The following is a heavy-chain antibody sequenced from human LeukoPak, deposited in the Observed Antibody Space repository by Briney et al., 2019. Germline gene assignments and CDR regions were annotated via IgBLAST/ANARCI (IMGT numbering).Heavy chain of an antibody. CDR2: IKQDGSEK. CDR1: GLTFSRYW. D-gene: IGHD5-12*01. CDR3: ARGYSGYGIDY. Sequence: GGSLRLSCAASGLTFSRYWMSWVRQAPGKGLEWVANIKQDGSEKYYVDSVKGRFTISRDNAKNSLYLQMNSLRAEDTAVYYCARGYSGYGIDYWGQGTLVTVSS. J-gene: IGHJ4*02. V-gene: IGHV3-7*01.